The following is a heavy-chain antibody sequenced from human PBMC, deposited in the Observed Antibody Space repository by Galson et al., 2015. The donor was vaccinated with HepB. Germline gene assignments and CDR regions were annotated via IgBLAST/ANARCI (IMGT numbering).Heavy chain of an antibody. D-gene: IGHD3-3*01. Sequence: SLRLPCAASGFTFSSYSMNWVRQAPGKGLEWVSYISSSSSTIYYADSVKGRFTISRDNAKNSLYLQMNSLRAEDTAVYYCARSYYDFWSGYYDDHYYYYYYMDVWGKGTTVTVSS. CDR1: GFTFSSYS. J-gene: IGHJ6*03. CDR3: ARSYYDFWSGYYDDHYYYYYYMDV. V-gene: IGHV3-48*01. CDR2: ISSSSSTI.